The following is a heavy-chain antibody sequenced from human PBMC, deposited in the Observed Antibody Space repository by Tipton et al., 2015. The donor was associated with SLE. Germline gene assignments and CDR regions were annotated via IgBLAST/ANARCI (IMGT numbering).Heavy chain of an antibody. V-gene: IGHV3-7*01. D-gene: IGHD6-13*01. CDR3: ARGQAALGTYYYMDV. Sequence: SLRLSCAASGFTFSAYWMTWVRQAPGKGLEWVANIKQDGSDESYVDSVKGRFTISRDNAENSLYLRMNSLRAEDTAVYYCARGQAALGTYYYMDVWGKGTTVTVSS. J-gene: IGHJ6*03. CDR1: GFTFSAYW. CDR2: IKQDGSDE.